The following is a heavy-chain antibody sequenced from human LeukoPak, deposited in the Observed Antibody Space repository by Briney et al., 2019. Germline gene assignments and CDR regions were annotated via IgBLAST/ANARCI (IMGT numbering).Heavy chain of an antibody. Sequence: PGGSLRLSCAASGFTFSTYWMSWVRQTPGKGLEWVANRKEDGSRQYYVDSVKGRFTSSRDNAKNSLYLQMNSLRVEDTAVYYCARDGGGYDSWGQGTLVTVSS. CDR1: GFTFSTYW. V-gene: IGHV3-7*01. D-gene: IGHD5-24*01. CDR2: RKEDGSRQ. CDR3: ARDGGGYDS. J-gene: IGHJ5*01.